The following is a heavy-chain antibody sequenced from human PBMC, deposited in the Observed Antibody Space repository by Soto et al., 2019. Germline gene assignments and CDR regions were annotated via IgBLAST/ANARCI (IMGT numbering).Heavy chain of an antibody. Sequence: SETLSLTCTVSGGSISSYYWSWIRQPPGKGLEWIGYIYYSGSTNYNPSLKSRVTISVDTSKNQFSLKLSSVTAADTAVYYCAGSYSSYVFDWLAPWGKGTLVTVSS. CDR1: GGSISSYY. D-gene: IGHD6-19*01. J-gene: IGHJ5*02. V-gene: IGHV4-59*01. CDR2: IYYSGST. CDR3: AGSYSSYVFDWLAP.